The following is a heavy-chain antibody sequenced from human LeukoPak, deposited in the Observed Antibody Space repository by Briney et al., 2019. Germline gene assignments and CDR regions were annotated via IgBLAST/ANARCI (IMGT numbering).Heavy chain of an antibody. CDR2: ISGSGGST. CDR3: AKVVEPTRVSYFDY. J-gene: IGHJ4*02. CDR1: GFTFSSYG. Sequence: GGSLRLSCAASGFTFSSYGMSWVRQGPGLGLEWVSAISGSGGSTYYADSVKGRFTISRDNSKNTLYLQMNSLRAEDTAVYYCAKVVEPTRVSYFDYWGQGTLVTVSS. D-gene: IGHD2-15*01. V-gene: IGHV3-23*01.